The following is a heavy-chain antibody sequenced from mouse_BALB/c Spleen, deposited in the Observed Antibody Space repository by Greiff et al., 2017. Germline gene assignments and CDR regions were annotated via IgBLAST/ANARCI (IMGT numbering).Heavy chain of an antibody. Sequence: VQLQQSGPELGKPGASVKISCKASGYSFTGYNMYWVKQSHRKSLEWIGYIDPYNGGTSYNQKSKGKATLTVDKSSSTAYMHLNSLTSEDSAIYYCARGNYGNFFDYWGQVTTLTVSS. D-gene: IGHD2-1*01. CDR3: ARGNYGNFFDY. CDR1: GYSFTGYN. V-gene: IGHV1S135*01. J-gene: IGHJ2*01. CDR2: IDPYNGGT.